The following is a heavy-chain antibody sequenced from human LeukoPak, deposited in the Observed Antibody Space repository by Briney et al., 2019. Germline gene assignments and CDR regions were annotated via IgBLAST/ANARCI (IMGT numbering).Heavy chain of an antibody. D-gene: IGHD4-23*01. Sequence: GALVKVSCKASGYTFTGYYMHWVRQAPGQGLEWMGWINPNSGGTNYAQKFQGRVTMTRDTSISTAYMELSRLKSDDTAVYYCAGDVMTTVENWFDPWGQGTLVTVSS. CDR3: AGDVMTTVENWFDP. CDR2: INPNSGGT. CDR1: GYTFTGYY. V-gene: IGHV1-2*02. J-gene: IGHJ5*02.